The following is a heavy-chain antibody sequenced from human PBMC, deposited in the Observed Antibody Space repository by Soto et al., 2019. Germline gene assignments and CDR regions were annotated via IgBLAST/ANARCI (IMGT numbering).Heavy chain of an antibody. CDR3: AREGKDTPGPAYYYYGMDV. CDR1: GFTFSSYA. J-gene: IGHJ6*02. Sequence: PGGSLRLSCAASGFTFSSYAMSWVRQAPGKGLEWVSAISGSGGSTYYADSVKGRFTISRDNSKNTLYLQMNSLRAEDTAVYYCAREGKDTPGPAYYYYGMDVWGQGTTVTVSS. D-gene: IGHD2-2*02. V-gene: IGHV3-23*01. CDR2: ISGSGGST.